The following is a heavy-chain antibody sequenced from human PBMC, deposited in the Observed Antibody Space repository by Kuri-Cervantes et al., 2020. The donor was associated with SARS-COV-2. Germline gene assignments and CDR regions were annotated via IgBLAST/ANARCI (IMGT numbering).Heavy chain of an antibody. CDR3: ARVGVYCSSTSCYPNWFDP. Sequence: GESLKISCAASGFTFSSYGMHWVRQAPGKELEWVAVIWYGGSNKYYADSVKGRFTISRDNSKNTLYLQMNSLRAEDTAVYYCARVGVYCSSTSCYPNWFDPWGQGTLVTVSS. CDR1: GFTFSSYG. CDR2: IWYGGSNK. J-gene: IGHJ5*02. D-gene: IGHD2-2*01. V-gene: IGHV3-33*08.